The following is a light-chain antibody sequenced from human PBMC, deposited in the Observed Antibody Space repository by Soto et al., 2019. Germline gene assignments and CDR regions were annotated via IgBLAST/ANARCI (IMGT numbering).Light chain of an antibody. CDR3: QQYYDTPLT. CDR1: QSVLYSSNNKNY. Sequence: DIVMTQSPDSLAVSLGERATINCKSSQSVLYSSNNKNYLVWYQHKPGQPPKLLIYWASTRESGVPDRFSGSGSGTDFTLTISSLQAEDVAVYYCQQYYDTPLTFGRGTKVDIK. CDR2: WAS. J-gene: IGKJ4*01. V-gene: IGKV4-1*01.